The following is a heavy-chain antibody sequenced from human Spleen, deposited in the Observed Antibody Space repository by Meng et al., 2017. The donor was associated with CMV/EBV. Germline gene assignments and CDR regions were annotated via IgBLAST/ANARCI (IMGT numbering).Heavy chain of an antibody. Sequence: QVQLQQWGAVLLKPSGTLSLTCAVYGGSFRGYYWSWIRQPPGKGLEWIGEINHSGSTNYNPSLKSRVTISVDTSKNQFSLKLSSVTAADTAVYYCAGRRYCSSTSCYAGLDYWGQGTLVTVSS. CDR1: GGSFRGYY. CDR2: INHSGST. D-gene: IGHD2-2*01. CDR3: AGRRYCSSTSCYAGLDY. J-gene: IGHJ4*02. V-gene: IGHV4-34*01.